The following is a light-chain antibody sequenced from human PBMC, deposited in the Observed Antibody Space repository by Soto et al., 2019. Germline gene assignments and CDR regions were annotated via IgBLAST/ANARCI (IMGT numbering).Light chain of an antibody. CDR2: GAS. CDR3: QQRSNWPMST. CDR1: QSVSSSY. Sequence: ELALTQSPGTLSLSPGYRATLSCRASQSVSSSYLAWYQQKPGQAPRLLIYGASSRATGIPDRFSGSGSGTDFTLIINSLEPEDVAIYYCQQRSNWPMSTFGQGTRVEIK. J-gene: IGKJ5*01. V-gene: IGKV3D-20*02.